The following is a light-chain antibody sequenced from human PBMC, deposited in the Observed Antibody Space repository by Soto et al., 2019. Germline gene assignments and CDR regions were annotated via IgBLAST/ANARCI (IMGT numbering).Light chain of an antibody. CDR2: DNS. J-gene: IGLJ1*01. V-gene: IGLV3-21*02. CDR3: QVWDNVDDHIYV. Sequence: SYELTQPPSVSVAPGQTATISCGENNIDSRTVHWYQQKPGQAPLLVVYDNSFRPSGIPNRFSGSNSGNTATLTISRVEAGDEADYYCQVWDNVDDHIYVFGTGTKVTVL. CDR1: NIDSRT.